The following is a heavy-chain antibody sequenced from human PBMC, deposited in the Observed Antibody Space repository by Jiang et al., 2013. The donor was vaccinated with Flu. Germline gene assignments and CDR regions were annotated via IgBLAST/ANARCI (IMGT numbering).Heavy chain of an antibody. CDR2: IIPIFGTA. CDR1: GGTFSSYA. V-gene: IGHV1-69*01. CDR3: ARCLPGGGELFDDAFDI. J-gene: IGHJ3*02. Sequence: VKVSCKASGGTFSSYAISWVRQAPGQGLEWMGGIIPIFGTANYAQKFQGRVTITADESTSTAYMELSSLRSEDTAVYYCARCLPGGGELFDDAFDIWGQGTMVTVSS. D-gene: IGHD3-10*01.